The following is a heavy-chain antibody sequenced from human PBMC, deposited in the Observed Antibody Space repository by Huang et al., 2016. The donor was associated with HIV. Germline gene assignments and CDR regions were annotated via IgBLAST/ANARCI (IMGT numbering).Heavy chain of an antibody. D-gene: IGHD7-27*01. Sequence: QLQLQESGPGLVKPSETLSLTCTVSGGSISSSSYYWGGIRQPPGKGLEWIGRIYYSGCTYYNPSLKIRVTISVDTSKNQFSLKLSSVTAADTAVYYCARNWGSDGGDYWGQGTLVTVSS. CDR2: IYYSGCT. CDR1: GGSISSSSYY. V-gene: IGHV4-39*01. CDR3: ARNWGSDGGDY. J-gene: IGHJ4*02.